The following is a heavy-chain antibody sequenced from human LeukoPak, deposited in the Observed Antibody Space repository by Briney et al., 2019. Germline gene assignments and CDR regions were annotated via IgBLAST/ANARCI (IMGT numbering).Heavy chain of an antibody. Sequence: GGSLRLPCAASGFTFSSYAMHWVRQAPGKGLEYVSAISSNGGSTYYANSVKGRFTISRDNSKNTLYLQMGSLRAEDMAVYYCARDLGELTRVFDYWGQGTLVTVSS. CDR1: GFTFSSYA. CDR3: ARDLGELTRVFDY. CDR2: ISSNGGST. J-gene: IGHJ4*02. V-gene: IGHV3-64*01. D-gene: IGHD3-16*01.